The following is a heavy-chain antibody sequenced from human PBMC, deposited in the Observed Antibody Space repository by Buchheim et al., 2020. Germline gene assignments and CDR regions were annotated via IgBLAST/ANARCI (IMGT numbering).Heavy chain of an antibody. D-gene: IGHD3-10*01. Sequence: QVQLQQWGAGLLKPSETLSLTCAVYGGSFSGYYWSWIRQPPGKGLEWIGEINHSGSTNYNPSLKSRVTISVDTSKNQFSLKLSSVTAADTAVYYCARGLSGYYYGSGSYYPSTYYYGMDVWGQGTT. J-gene: IGHJ6*02. CDR2: INHSGST. V-gene: IGHV4-34*01. CDR1: GGSFSGYY. CDR3: ARGLSGYYYGSGSYYPSTYYYGMDV.